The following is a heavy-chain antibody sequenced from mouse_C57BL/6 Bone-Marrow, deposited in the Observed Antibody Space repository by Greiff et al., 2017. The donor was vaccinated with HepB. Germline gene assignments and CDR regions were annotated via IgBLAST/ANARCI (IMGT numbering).Heavy chain of an antibody. CDR3: ARTFSGPFDY. CDR1: GFTFSDYG. V-gene: IGHV5-17*01. D-gene: IGHD3-2*02. Sequence: EVKVEESGGGLVKPGGSLKLSCAASGFTFSDYGMHWVRQAPEKGLEWVAYISSGSSTIYYADTVKGRFTISRDNAKNTLFLQMTSLRSEDTAMYYCARTFSGPFDYWGQGTTLTVSS. CDR2: ISSGSSTI. J-gene: IGHJ2*01.